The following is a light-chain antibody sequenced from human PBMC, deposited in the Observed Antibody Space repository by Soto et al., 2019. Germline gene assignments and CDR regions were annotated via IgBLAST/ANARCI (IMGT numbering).Light chain of an antibody. CDR3: SSYAVSDTMI. CDR2: EGF. CDR1: SGDVGNYNL. Sequence: QSALTQPASVSGSPGQSITISYTGTSGDVGNYNLVSWFQHHPGEAPKLLIYEGFRRPSGVSNRFSGSKSGNTASLPVSALQAEDEANYYCSSYAVSDTMIFGGGTKLTVL. V-gene: IGLV2-23*01. J-gene: IGLJ2*01.